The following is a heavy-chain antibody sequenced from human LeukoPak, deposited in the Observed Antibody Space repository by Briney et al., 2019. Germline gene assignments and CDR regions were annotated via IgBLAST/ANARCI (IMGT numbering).Heavy chain of an antibody. V-gene: IGHV3-30*03. CDR1: GFTFNTYD. J-gene: IGHJ4*02. CDR3: ARGRATGRSGGDY. CDR2: ISFDGNNE. Sequence: PGGSLRLSCAASGFTFNTYDMHWVRQAPGKGLEWVAVISFDGNNEYYADSVKGRFTISRDNSKNTLYLQMNSLRPEDTAVYYCARGRATGRSGGDYWGQGTLVTVSS. D-gene: IGHD3-9*01.